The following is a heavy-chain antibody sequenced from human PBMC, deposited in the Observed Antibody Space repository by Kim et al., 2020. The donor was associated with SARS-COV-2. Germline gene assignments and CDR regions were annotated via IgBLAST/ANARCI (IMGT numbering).Heavy chain of an antibody. D-gene: IGHD3-10*01. J-gene: IGHJ4*02. Sequence: ASVKVSCKASGYTFTSYGISWVRQAPGQGLEWMGWISAYNGNTNYAQKLQGRVTMTTDTSTSTAYMELRSLRSDDTAVYYCARTQPMVRGATNFDYWGQGTLVTVSS. CDR2: ISAYNGNT. CDR1: GYTFTSYG. CDR3: ARTQPMVRGATNFDY. V-gene: IGHV1-18*01.